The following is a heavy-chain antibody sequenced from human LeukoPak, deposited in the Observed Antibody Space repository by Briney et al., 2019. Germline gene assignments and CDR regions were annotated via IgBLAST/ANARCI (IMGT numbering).Heavy chain of an antibody. J-gene: IGHJ5*02. V-gene: IGHV4-34*01. CDR3: ARATSLGIAAAASRRNWFDP. Sequence: SETLSLTCAVYGGSFSGYYWSWIRQPPGKGLEWIGEINHSGSTNYNPFLKSRVTISVDTSKNQFSLKLSSVTAADTAVYYCARATSLGIAAAASRRNWFDPWGQGTLVTVSS. CDR2: INHSGST. D-gene: IGHD6-13*01. CDR1: GGSFSGYY.